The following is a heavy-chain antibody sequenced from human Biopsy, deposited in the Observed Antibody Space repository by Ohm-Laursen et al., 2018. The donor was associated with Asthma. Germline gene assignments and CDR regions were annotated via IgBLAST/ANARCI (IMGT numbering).Heavy chain of an antibody. CDR1: VFTFSIYS. J-gene: IGHJ6*02. D-gene: IGHD2-2*01. Sequence: SLSLTSTVFTFSIYSRHCYRRCPRQGLGRGLVRLDDVNNKYYADSMKGRFTIFRDNSKNTLYLQMNSLRSEDTAVYYCARGGLGYCSSTSCYQNYYYGMDVWGQGTTVTVSS. CDR3: ARGGLGYCSSTSCYQNYYYGMDV. V-gene: IGHV3-33*08. CDR2: RLDDVNNK.